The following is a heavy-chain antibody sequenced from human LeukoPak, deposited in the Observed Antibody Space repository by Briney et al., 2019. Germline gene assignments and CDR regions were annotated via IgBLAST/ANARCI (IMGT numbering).Heavy chain of an antibody. CDR3: ARDKGDYSFDY. V-gene: IGHV3-7*01. CDR2: MNQDGSAK. Sequence: PGGSLRLSCAASGFNFGGYWLSWVRQAPGKGLEWVANMNQDGSAKYYVDSVKGRFTISRDNAKNSLYLQVNSLRAEDTAVYYCARDKGDYSFDYWGQGTLVTVSS. J-gene: IGHJ4*02. CDR1: GFNFGGYW. D-gene: IGHD2-21*02.